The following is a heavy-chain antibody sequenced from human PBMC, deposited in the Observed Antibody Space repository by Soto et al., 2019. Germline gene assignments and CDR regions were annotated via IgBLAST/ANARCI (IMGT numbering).Heavy chain of an antibody. CDR3: AKGRDYSNMGMDV. CDR1: GFTLSSYA. J-gene: IGHJ6*02. V-gene: IGHV3-23*01. CDR2: ISGSGGST. D-gene: IGHD4-4*01. Sequence: EVQLLESGGGLVQPGGSLRLSCAAPGFTLSSYAMSWVRQAPGKGLEWVSAISGSGGSTYYADSVKGRFTISRDNSKNTLYLQMNSLRAEDTAVYYCAKGRDYSNMGMDVWGQGTTVTVSS.